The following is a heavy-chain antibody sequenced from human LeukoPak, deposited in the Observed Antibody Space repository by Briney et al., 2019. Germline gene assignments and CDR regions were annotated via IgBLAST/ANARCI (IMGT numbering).Heavy chain of an antibody. J-gene: IGHJ4*02. Sequence: SETLSLTCTVSGGSISSSSYYWGWIRQPPGKGLEWIGSIYYSGSTYYNPSLKSRVTISVDTSKNQFSLKLSSVTAADTAVYYCARGGRGSSGNDYWGQGTLVTVSS. CDR2: IYYSGST. D-gene: IGHD6-19*01. CDR3: ARGGRGSSGNDY. CDR1: GGSISSSSYY. V-gene: IGHV4-39*01.